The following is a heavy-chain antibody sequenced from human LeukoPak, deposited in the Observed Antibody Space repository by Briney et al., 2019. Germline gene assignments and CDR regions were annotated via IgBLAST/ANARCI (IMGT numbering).Heavy chain of an antibody. D-gene: IGHD3-10*01. J-gene: IGHJ4*02. Sequence: GGSLRLSCAASGFTFSDYYMSWVRQAPGKGLEWVSYISSSGSTIYYADSVKGRFTMSRDSAKNSLYLQMNSLRAEDTAVYDCAREVVSGSGSSKIDYWGQGTLVTVSS. CDR2: ISSSGSTI. CDR1: GFTFSDYY. CDR3: AREVVSGSGSSKIDY. V-gene: IGHV3-11*01.